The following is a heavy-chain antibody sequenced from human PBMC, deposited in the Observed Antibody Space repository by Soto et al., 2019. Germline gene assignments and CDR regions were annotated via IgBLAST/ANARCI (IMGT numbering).Heavy chain of an antibody. Sequence: GGSLRLSCAASGFTFSSYSMNWVRQAPGKGLEWVSSISSSSSYIYYADSVKGRFTISRDNAKNSLYLQMNSLRAEDTAVYYCASGGSKLEPFDYWGQGTLVTVSS. V-gene: IGHV3-21*01. CDR1: GFTFSSYS. CDR2: ISSSSSYI. CDR3: ASGGSKLEPFDY. J-gene: IGHJ4*02. D-gene: IGHD6-13*01.